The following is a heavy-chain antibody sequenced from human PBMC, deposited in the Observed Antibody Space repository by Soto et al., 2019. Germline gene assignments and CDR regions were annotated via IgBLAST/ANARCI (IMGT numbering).Heavy chain of an antibody. V-gene: IGHV3-11*01. Sequence: QVHLVESGGGLVKPGGSLRLSCAASGFTFSDYYISWIRQTPEKGLDWVSYISPSGTTMYYADSVKGRFTISRDNAKNSLGLQMNSLRAEDTAVYYCARGHYGLDVWGQGTTVTVSS. CDR3: ARGHYGLDV. CDR2: ISPSGTTM. CDR1: GFTFSDYY. J-gene: IGHJ6*02.